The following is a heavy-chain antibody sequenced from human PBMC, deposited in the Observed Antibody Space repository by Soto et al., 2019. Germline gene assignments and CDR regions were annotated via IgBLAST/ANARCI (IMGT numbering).Heavy chain of an antibody. J-gene: IGHJ5*02. V-gene: IGHV4-39*01. Sequence: SETLSLTCTVSGDSMTSSSYYWGWIRQPPGKGLEWIGSIYYSERTSDNSGSTYYSPSLKSRVTISGGTSKSQFSLKLSSVTAADTAVYYCARHTRNQFDPWGQGTLVTVSS. CDR3: ARHTRNQFDP. CDR1: GDSMTSSSYY. CDR2: IYYSERTSDNSGST.